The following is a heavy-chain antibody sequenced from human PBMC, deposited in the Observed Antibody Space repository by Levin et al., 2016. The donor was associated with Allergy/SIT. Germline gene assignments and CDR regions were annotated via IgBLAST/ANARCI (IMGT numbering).Heavy chain of an antibody. CDR1: GFTFNTFP. V-gene: IGHV3-64D*06. D-gene: IGHD1-26*01. CDR2: ISSSGGTT. J-gene: IGHJ4*02. Sequence: GESLKISCSASGFTFNTFPMHWVRQAPGKGLEYVSSISSSGGTTHYADSVKGRFTIYRDSSKKTLFLQVSSLRVEDTAVYYCVKDLWERDEPGTFDYWGQGTLVTVSS. CDR3: VKDLWERDEPGTFDY.